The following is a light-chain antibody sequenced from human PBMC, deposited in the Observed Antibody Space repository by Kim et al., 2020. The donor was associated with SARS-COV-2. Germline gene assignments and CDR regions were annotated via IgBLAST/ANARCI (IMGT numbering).Light chain of an antibody. CDR3: QVWDSSTAV. V-gene: IGLV3-9*01. J-gene: IGLJ3*02. Sequence: SVALGQTARITCGVNNIGSKNVHWYQQKPGQAPVLVIYRDSNRPSGIPERFSGSNSGNTATLTISRAQAGDEADYYCQVWDSSTAVFGGGTQLTVL. CDR1: NIGSKN. CDR2: RDS.